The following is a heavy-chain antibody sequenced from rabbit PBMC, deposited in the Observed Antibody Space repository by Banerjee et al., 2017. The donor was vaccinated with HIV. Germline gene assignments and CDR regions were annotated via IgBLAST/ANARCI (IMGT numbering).Heavy chain of an antibody. D-gene: IGHD6-1*01. CDR2: IYAGSSGST. Sequence: QSLEESGGDLVKPGASLTLTCTASGFSFSSSYYICWVRQAPGKGLEWIACIYAGSSGSTYYASWAKGRFTISKTSSTTVTLQMTSLTAADTATYFCARDPYSNGAGDAYDLWGPGTLVTVS. CDR3: ARDPYSNGAGDAYDL. V-gene: IGHV1S40*01. CDR1: GFSFSSSYY. J-gene: IGHJ4*01.